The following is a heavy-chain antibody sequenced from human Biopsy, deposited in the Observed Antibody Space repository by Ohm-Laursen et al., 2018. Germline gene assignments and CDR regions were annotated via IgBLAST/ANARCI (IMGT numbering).Heavy chain of an antibody. J-gene: IGHJ4*02. CDR3: TLEGAGFDN. CDR1: GFTFSASS. Sequence: GSLRLSCTASGFTFSASSVPWVRQASGNGLEWVGRIRSKAKSYATAYAASVTGRFTISRYDSKNTPYLQMNSLKTEDTAVYYCTLEGAGFDNWGQGTLVTVSS. V-gene: IGHV3-73*01. CDR2: IRSKAKSYAT. D-gene: IGHD3-10*01.